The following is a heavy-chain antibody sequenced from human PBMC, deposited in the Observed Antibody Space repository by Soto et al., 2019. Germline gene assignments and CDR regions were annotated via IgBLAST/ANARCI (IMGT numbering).Heavy chain of an antibody. CDR3: AKDQGIAASHGID. CDR2: ISNDGSDK. V-gene: IGHV3-30*18. CDR1: GFTFNNYG. D-gene: IGHD6-13*01. J-gene: IGHJ3*01. Sequence: QVQLVESGGGVVQPGRSLRLSCAASGFTFNNYGMHWVRQAPVKGLEWVATISNDGSDKYYADSVKGRLTISRDNSKNTVYLQMNRLRAEETAVYYCAKDQGIAASHGIDWGQGTMVTVSS.